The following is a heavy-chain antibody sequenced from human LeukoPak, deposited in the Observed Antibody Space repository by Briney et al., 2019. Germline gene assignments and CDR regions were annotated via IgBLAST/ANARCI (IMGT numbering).Heavy chain of an antibody. D-gene: IGHD3-22*01. CDR3: ARGIDTAMVTWEKDYYDSSGYHYFDY. CDR1: GDSVSSNSAA. J-gene: IGHJ4*02. V-gene: IGHV6-1*01. Sequence: SQTLSLTCAISGDSVSSNSAAWNWIRQSPSRGLEWLGRTYYRSKWYNDYAVSVKSRITINPDTSKNQFSLKLSSVTAADTAVYYCARGIDTAMVTWEKDYYDSSGYHYFDYWGQGTPVTVSS. CDR2: TYYRSKWYN.